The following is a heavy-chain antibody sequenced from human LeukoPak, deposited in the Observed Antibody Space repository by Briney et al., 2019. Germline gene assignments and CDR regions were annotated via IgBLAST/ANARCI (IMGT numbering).Heavy chain of an antibody. V-gene: IGHV3-21*04. CDR1: GFTFSRYR. J-gene: IGHJ6*02. Sequence: GGSLRLSCAASGFTFSRYRMSWVRQALGKGLEWVSSISGGSNYRYYTDSLKGRFTISRDNAKNSLYLQMNSLRAEDTAVYYCAAHRDIVVVPAAIPGMDVWGQGTTVTVSS. CDR3: AAHRDIVVVPAAIPGMDV. D-gene: IGHD2-2*01. CDR2: ISGGSNYR.